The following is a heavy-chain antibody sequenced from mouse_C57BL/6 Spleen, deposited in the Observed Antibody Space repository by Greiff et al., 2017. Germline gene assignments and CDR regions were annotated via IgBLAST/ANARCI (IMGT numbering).Heavy chain of an antibody. V-gene: IGHV5-4*03. Sequence: EVMLVESGGGLVKPGGSLKLSCAASGFTFSSYAMSWVRQTPEKRLEWVATISDGGSYTYYPDNVKGRFTISRDNAKNNLYLQLSHLKSEDTAMYDCARGGDYLDWFAYWGQGTLVTVAA. CDR1: GFTFSSYA. D-gene: IGHD2-4*01. J-gene: IGHJ3*01. CDR2: ISDGGSYT. CDR3: ARGGDYLDWFAY.